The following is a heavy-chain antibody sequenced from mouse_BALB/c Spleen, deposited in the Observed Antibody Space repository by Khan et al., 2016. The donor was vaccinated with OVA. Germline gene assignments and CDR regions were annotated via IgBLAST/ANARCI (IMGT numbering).Heavy chain of an antibody. CDR2: ISYSGST. CDR3: ARTARIKY. Sequence: EVQLEESGPGLVKPSQSLSLTCTVTGYSITSGYGWNWIRQFPGNNMEWMGYISYSGSTNYNPSLKSRISITRDTSKNQFFLQLNSVTTEDTATYYCARTARIKYWGQGTTLTVSS. CDR1: GYSITSGYG. D-gene: IGHD1-2*01. J-gene: IGHJ2*01. V-gene: IGHV3-2*02.